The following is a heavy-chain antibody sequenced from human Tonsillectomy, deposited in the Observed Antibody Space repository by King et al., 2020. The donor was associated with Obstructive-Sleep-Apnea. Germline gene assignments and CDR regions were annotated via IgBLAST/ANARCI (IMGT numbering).Heavy chain of an antibody. D-gene: IGHD6-19*01. CDR1: GFNFDDYA. CDR2: INWNSGSR. Sequence: DVQLVESGGGLVQPGRSLRLSCAASGFNFDDYAMHWVRQAPGKGLEWVSGINWNSGSRGYADSVKGRFTISRDNAKNLVFLQMNSLRTGDTALYYCAKDLSSGWYKGCDYWGQGTLVTVSS. CDR3: AKDLSSGWYKGCDY. V-gene: IGHV3-9*01. J-gene: IGHJ4*02.